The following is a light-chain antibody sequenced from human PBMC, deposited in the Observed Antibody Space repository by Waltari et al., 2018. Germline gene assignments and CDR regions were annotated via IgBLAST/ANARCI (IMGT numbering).Light chain of an antibody. V-gene: IGLV3-1*01. CDR2: QDS. CDR3: QAWDSSTEVV. J-gene: IGLJ2*01. CDR1: KLGDKY. Sequence: SYELTQPPSVSVSPGQTASITCSGDKLGDKYACWYQQKPGQSPVLVIYQDSKRPSGIPERFSGSNSGNPATLTISGTQAMDEADYYCQAWDSSTEVVFGGGTKLTVL.